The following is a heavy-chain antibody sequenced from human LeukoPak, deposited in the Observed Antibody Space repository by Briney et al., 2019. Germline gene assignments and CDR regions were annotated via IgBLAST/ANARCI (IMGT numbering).Heavy chain of an antibody. D-gene: IGHD5-12*01. J-gene: IGHJ3*02. CDR1: GFTFDDYA. V-gene: IGHV3-9*01. CDR3: ANLYSGYDTPHADDAFDI. Sequence: GGSLRLSCAAAGFTFDDYAMHWVRQAPGKGLEWVSGISWNSGSIGYADSVKGRFTISRDNAKNSLYLQMNSLRAEDTALYYCANLYSGYDTPHADDAFDIWGQGTMVTVSS. CDR2: ISWNSGSI.